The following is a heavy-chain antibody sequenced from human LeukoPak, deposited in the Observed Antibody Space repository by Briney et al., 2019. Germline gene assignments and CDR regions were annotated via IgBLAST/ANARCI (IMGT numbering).Heavy chain of an antibody. CDR1: GFTFSSYS. Sequence: PGGSLRLSCAASGFTFSSYSMNWVRQAPGKGLEWVSSISSGSNYIYYADSLKGRFTISRDNAKNSLYLQMNSLRADDTAVYYCAREQFRNDVYDDFDYWGRGTLVTVSS. J-gene: IGHJ4*02. V-gene: IGHV3-21*01. CDR3: AREQFRNDVYDDFDY. D-gene: IGHD5/OR15-5a*01. CDR2: ISSGSNYI.